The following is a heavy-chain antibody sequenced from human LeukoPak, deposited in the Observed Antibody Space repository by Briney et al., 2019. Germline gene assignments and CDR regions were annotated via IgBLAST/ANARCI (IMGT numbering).Heavy chain of an antibody. D-gene: IGHD2-8*01. Sequence: PGGSPRLSCAASGFTFSNTNMNWVRQAPGKGLKWVSFISASSNYIYYADSVKGRFTISRDNAQNSLYLQMNSLRAEDTAVYFCARVVNGYVDYWGQGTLVTVSS. V-gene: IGHV3-21*06. CDR1: GFTFSNTN. CDR2: ISASSNYI. J-gene: IGHJ4*02. CDR3: ARVVNGYVDY.